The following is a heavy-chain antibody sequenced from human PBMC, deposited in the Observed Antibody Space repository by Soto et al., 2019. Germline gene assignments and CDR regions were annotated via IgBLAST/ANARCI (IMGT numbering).Heavy chain of an antibody. CDR1: GFSVSSNY. Sequence: GGSLRLSCAASGFSVSSNYMSWVRQAPGNGLEWVSVFYTDGSRYYADSVKGRCTMSRDTSKNMLNLQMNSLRAEDTAVYYCTREDYYGSKMHGMVVWGQGTTVTVSS. V-gene: IGHV3-53*01. D-gene: IGHD3-22*01. J-gene: IGHJ6*02. CDR3: TREDYYGSKMHGMVV. CDR2: FYTDGSR.